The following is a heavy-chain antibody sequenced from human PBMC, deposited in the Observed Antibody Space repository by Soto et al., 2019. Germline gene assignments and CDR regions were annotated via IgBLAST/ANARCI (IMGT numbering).Heavy chain of an antibody. V-gene: IGHV1-58*01. CDR1: GFTCTSWA. CDR3: AADLPTVSVYYYYYYGMDV. CDR2: IVVGSGNT. D-gene: IGHD1-20*01. J-gene: IGHJ6*02. Sequence: AFGFTCTSWAVPWQRQTRGQRLEWIGWIVVGSGNTNYAQKFQERVTITRDMSTSTAYMELSSLRSVDTAVYYCAADLPTVSVYYYYYYGMDVWGQGTTVTVSS.